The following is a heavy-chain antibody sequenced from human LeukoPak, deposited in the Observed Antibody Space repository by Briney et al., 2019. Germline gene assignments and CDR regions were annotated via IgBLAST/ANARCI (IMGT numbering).Heavy chain of an antibody. CDR1: GGSMSTYY. D-gene: IGHD2/OR15-2a*01. CDR2: IYYSGST. V-gene: IGHV4-39*07. J-gene: IGHJ3*02. CDR3: ARIIAPRAFDI. Sequence: SETLSLTCTVSGGSMSTYYWGWIRQPPGKGLEWIGSIYYSGSTYYNPSLKSRVTISVDTSKNQFSLKLSSVTAADTAVYYCARIIAPRAFDIWGQGTVVTVSS.